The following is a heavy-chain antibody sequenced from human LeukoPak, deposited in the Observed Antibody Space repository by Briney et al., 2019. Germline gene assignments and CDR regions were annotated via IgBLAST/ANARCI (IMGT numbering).Heavy chain of an antibody. D-gene: IGHD3-16*02. V-gene: IGHV4-39*07. J-gene: IGHJ3*02. CDR2: IYYSGTT. CDR1: GGSISLY. Sequence: SETLSLTCTVSGGSISLYWSWIRQTPGKGLEWIGSIYYSGTTYYSPSLKSRVTISVDTSKNQFSLKLSSVTAADTAVYYCASPPMITFGGVIVNDAFDIWGQGTMVTVSS. CDR3: ASPPMITFGGVIVNDAFDI.